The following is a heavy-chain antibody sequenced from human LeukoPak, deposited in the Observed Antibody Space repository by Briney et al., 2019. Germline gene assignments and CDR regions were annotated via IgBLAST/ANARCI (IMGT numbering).Heavy chain of an antibody. CDR1: GFXFSNYW. D-gene: IGHD3-3*01. CDR3: ATYYYTRSAFKG. V-gene: IGHV3-7*05. CDR2: IKTDGGVK. J-gene: IGHJ4*02. Sequence: GGSLRLSCAASGFXFSNYWMTWVRQAPGKGLEWVAHIKTDGGVKYYVDSVKGRFTISRDNAENSLYLQMSSLRAEDTAVYYCATYYYTRSAFKGRGEGSLVTVCS.